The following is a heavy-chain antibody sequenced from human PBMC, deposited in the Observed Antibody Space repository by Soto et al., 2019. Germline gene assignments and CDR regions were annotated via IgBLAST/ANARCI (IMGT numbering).Heavy chain of an antibody. V-gene: IGHV1-69*14. J-gene: IGHJ3*02. Sequence: QLHLVQSGAGVKKPGSSVKVSCKASGGTFSTSSINWLRQAPGQRPEWMGNIPPVFGTADYAQKFRNRVTITAHKSTNTAYMELRGLFSEDAAVYYCARGHEYGGNSDAFDIWGQGTVVTVSS. CDR1: GGTFSTSS. CDR2: IPPVFGTA. D-gene: IGHD4-17*01. CDR3: ARGHEYGGNSDAFDI.